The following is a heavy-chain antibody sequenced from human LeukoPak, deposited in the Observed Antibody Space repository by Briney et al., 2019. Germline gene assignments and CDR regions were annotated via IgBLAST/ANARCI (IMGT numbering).Heavy chain of an antibody. CDR1: GGSISSYY. CDR3: ARHSGSWHRFGFDY. V-gene: IGHV4-4*07. J-gene: IGHJ4*02. Sequence: PSETLPLTCTVSGGSISSYYWSWIRQPAGKGLEWIGRIYNSGSTNSNPSLKSRVTMSVDTSKNQFSLKLTSVTAADTAVYYCARHSGSWHRFGFDYWGQGTLVTVSS. CDR2: IYNSGST. D-gene: IGHD6-13*01.